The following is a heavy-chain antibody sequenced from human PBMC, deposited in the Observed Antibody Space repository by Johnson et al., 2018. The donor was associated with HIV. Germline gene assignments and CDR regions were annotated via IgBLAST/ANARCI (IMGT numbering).Heavy chain of an antibody. Sequence: VRQAPGKGLEWVSGISWNSGSIGYADSVKGRFTISRDNAKNSLYLQMNSLRAEDTALYYCAKDRGIAARRDAFDIWGQGTMVTVSS. V-gene: IGHV3-9*01. CDR3: AKDRGIAARRDAFDI. J-gene: IGHJ3*02. D-gene: IGHD6-6*01. CDR2: ISWNSGSI.